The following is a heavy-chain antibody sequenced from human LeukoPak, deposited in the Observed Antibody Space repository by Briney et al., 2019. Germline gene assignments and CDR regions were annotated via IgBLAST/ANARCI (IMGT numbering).Heavy chain of an antibody. Sequence: GGSLRLSCAASGFTFSDYYMSWVRQAPGKGLEWVSVIYSGGSTNYADSVKGRFTISRDNSKNTLYLQMSSLRAEDTAVYYCARGDSGKWNYKRGFDYWGQGTLVAVSS. CDR2: IYSGGST. D-gene: IGHD1-26*01. CDR1: GFTFSDYY. J-gene: IGHJ4*02. V-gene: IGHV3-53*01. CDR3: ARGDSGKWNYKRGFDY.